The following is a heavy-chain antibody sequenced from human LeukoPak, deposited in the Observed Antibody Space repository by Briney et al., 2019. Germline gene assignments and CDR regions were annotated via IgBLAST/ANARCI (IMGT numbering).Heavy chain of an antibody. CDR2: IRSKANSYAT. J-gene: IGHJ4*02. CDR3: TYSGSYTGTYDY. Sequence: GGSLRLSCAASGFTFSGSAMHWVRQASGKGLEWVGRIRSKANSYATAYAASVKGRFTISRDDSKNTAYLQMNSLETEDTAVYYCTYSGSYTGTYDYWGQGTLVTVSS. CDR1: GFTFSGSA. V-gene: IGHV3-73*01. D-gene: IGHD1-26*01.